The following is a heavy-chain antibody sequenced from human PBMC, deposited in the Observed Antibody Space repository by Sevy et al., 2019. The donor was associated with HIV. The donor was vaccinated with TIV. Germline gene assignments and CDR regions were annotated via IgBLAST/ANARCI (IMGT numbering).Heavy chain of an antibody. V-gene: IGHV4-59*01. J-gene: IGHJ4*02. CDR2: IYYSGST. CDR1: GGSISSYY. Sequence: SDTLSLTCTVSGGSISSYYWNWIRQPPGKGLEWIGYIYYSGSTNYNPSLKSRVTISVDTSKNQFSLKLSSVTAADTAVYYCARGAPDTWAPFDYWGQGTLVTVSS. D-gene: IGHD1-26*01. CDR3: ARGAPDTWAPFDY.